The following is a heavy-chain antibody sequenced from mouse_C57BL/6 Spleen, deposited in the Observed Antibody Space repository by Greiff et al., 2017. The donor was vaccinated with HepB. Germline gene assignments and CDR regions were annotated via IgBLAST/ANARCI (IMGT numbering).Heavy chain of an antibody. CDR1: GFTFSSYG. CDR2: ISSGGSYT. V-gene: IGHV5-6*01. Sequence: EVQGVESGGDLVKPGGSLKLSCAASGFTFSSYGMSWVRQTPDKRLEWVATISSGGSYTYYPDSVKGRFTISRDNAKNTLYLQMSSLKSEDTAMYYCARHPIYYYGSSSYYAMDYWGQGTSVTVSS. CDR3: ARHPIYYYGSSSYYAMDY. D-gene: IGHD1-1*01. J-gene: IGHJ4*01.